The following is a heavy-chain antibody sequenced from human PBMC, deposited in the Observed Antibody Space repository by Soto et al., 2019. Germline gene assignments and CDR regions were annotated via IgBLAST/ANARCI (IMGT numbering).Heavy chain of an antibody. D-gene: IGHD2-15*01. CDR1: GGSISSGDYY. CDR2: IYYSGST. V-gene: IGHV4-31*03. Sequence: SSETLSLTCTVSGGSISSGDYYWSWIRQHPGKGLEWIGYIYYSGSTYYNPSLKSRVTISVDTSKNQFSLKLSSVTAADTAVYYCARGGGCSGGSCYSDFDYWGQGTLVTVSS. J-gene: IGHJ4*02. CDR3: ARGGGCSGGSCYSDFDY.